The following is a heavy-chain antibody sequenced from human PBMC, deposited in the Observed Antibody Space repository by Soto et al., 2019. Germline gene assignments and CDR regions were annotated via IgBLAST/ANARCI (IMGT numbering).Heavy chain of an antibody. D-gene: IGHD5-18*01. Sequence: GGSLRLSCAASGFTFSSYGMHWVRQAPGKGLEWVAVIWYDGSNKYYADSVKGRFTISRDNSKNTLYLQMNSLRAEDTAVYYCARDIRYSYGYGYYYYGMDVWGQGTTVTVSS. CDR3: ARDIRYSYGYGYYYYGMDV. J-gene: IGHJ6*02. CDR2: IWYDGSNK. CDR1: GFTFSSYG. V-gene: IGHV3-33*01.